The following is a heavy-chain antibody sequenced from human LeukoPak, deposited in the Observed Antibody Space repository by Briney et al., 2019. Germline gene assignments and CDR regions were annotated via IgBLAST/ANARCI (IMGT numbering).Heavy chain of an antibody. J-gene: IGHJ6*03. CDR2: IYTSGST. CDR1: GGSISSYY. V-gene: IGHV4-4*07. CDR3: ARDTRGYSSDYMDV. D-gene: IGHD5-18*01. Sequence: SETLSLTCTVSGGSISSYYWSWIRQPAGKGLEWIGRIYTSGSTNYNPSLKSRVTMSVDTSKNQFSLKLSSVTAADTAVYYCARDTRGYSSDYMDVWGKGTTVTVSS.